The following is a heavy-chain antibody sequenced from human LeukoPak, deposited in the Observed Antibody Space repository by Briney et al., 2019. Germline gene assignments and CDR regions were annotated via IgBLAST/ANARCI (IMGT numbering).Heavy chain of an antibody. V-gene: IGHV3-23*01. CDR2: ISGSGGST. J-gene: IGHJ4*02. Sequence: GGSLRLSCAASGFTFSSYAMSWVRQAPGKGLEWVSAISGSGGSTYYADSVKGRFTISRDNSKNTLYLQMNSLRAEDTAVYYCAKEFRDFSYYGSGSYSAPFDYWGQGTLVTVSS. CDR3: AKEFRDFSYYGSGSYSAPFDY. D-gene: IGHD3-10*01. CDR1: GFTFSSYA.